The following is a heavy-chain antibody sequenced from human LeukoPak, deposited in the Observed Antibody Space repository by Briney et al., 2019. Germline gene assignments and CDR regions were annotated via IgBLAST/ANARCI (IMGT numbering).Heavy chain of an antibody. V-gene: IGHV3-30-3*01. J-gene: IGHJ4*02. CDR3: AKAQFGITPMGLSDY. D-gene: IGHD3-10*01. CDR2: ISYDGSNK. CDR1: GFTFSSYA. Sequence: PGGSLRLSCAASGFTFSSYAMHWVRQAPGKGLEWVAVISYDGSNKYYADSVKGRFTVSRDNSKNTLYLQMNSLRAEDTAVYYCAKAQFGITPMGLSDYWGQGTLVTVSS.